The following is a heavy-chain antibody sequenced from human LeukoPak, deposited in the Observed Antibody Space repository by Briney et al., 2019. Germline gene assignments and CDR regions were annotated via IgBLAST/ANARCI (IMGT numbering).Heavy chain of an antibody. J-gene: IGHJ5*02. V-gene: IGHV5-51*01. D-gene: IGHD1-26*01. Sequence: GESLQISCKASGSSFTSYLIGWVRPLPGKGLEWMVIIYLEDFDVRYSPSFQGQVTISADKSITTAYLQWSSLKASDTAIYYCARHGKLSSSRNWFDPWGQGTLVTVSS. CDR2: IYLEDFDV. CDR1: GSSFTSYL. CDR3: ARHGKLSSSRNWFDP.